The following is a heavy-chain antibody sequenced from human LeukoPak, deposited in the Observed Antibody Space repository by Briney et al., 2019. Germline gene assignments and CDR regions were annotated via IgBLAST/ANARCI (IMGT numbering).Heavy chain of an antibody. CDR2: ISSNGDRT. CDR3: VKPVGVAPEGLDY. CDR1: GFTFSSYA. V-gene: IGHV3-64D*09. D-gene: IGHD6-19*01. J-gene: IGHJ4*02. Sequence: GGSLRLSCSVSGFTFSSYAMHWVRQAPGKGLEYVSAISSNGDRTYYADSVKGRFTISRDNSKNTLYLQMSSLRAEDTAVYYCVKPVGVAPEGLDYWGQGTLVTVSS.